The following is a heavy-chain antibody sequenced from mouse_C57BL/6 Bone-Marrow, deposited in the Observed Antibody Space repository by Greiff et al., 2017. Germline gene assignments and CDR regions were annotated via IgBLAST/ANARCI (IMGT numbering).Heavy chain of an antibody. Sequence: VQLQQSGPELVKPGASVKMSCKASGYTFTDYNMHWVKQSHGKSLEWIGYINPNNGGTSYNQKFKGKATLTVNKSSSTAYMELRSLTSEDSAVYYCARSLYGNYYSYYAMDYWGQGTSVTVSS. CDR1: GYTFTDYN. CDR2: INPNNGGT. V-gene: IGHV1-22*01. D-gene: IGHD2-1*01. J-gene: IGHJ4*01. CDR3: ARSLYGNYYSYYAMDY.